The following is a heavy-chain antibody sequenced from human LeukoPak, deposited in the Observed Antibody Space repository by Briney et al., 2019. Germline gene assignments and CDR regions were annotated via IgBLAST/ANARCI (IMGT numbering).Heavy chain of an antibody. D-gene: IGHD2-15*01. CDR2: IYYTGST. Sequence: PSQTLSLTCTVSGGFISSGGYYWSWIRQHPGKGLEWIGYIYYTGSTYYNPSLKSRASISVDPSNNQFSLKLSPVSAADTAVYYCASHCSGGTCYRYYFDNWGQGTLVTVSS. CDR3: ASHCSGGTCYRYYFDN. CDR1: GGFISSGGYY. J-gene: IGHJ4*02. V-gene: IGHV4-31*03.